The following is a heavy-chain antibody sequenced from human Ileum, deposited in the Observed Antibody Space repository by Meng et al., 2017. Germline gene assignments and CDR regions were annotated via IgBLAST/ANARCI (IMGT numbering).Heavy chain of an antibody. Sequence: QGVCRGRGRLLETLSLAVNCSGGSFSSASYVWRGIRQPPGKGLEWIGLIHYSGSRNYNPSLKSRVTMSVDTSKNQVSLRLTSVTAADTAVYYCARFYGSGTFEVHDYWGQGTLVTVSS. J-gene: IGHJ4*02. CDR2: IHYSGSR. V-gene: IGHV4-61*01. CDR3: ARFYGSGTFEVHDY. CDR1: GGSFSSASYV. D-gene: IGHD3-10*01.